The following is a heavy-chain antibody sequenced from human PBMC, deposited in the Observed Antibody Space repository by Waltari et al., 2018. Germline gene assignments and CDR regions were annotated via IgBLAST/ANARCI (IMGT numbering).Heavy chain of an antibody. D-gene: IGHD6-13*01. CDR2: ISGSGGST. V-gene: IGHV3-23*01. Sequence: EVQLLESGGGLVQPGGSLRLSCAASGFTFSSYAMSWVRQAPGTGLEWVSAISGSGGSTYYADSVKGRFTISRDNSKNTLYLQMNSLRAEDTAVYYCAKGAVRGAAARPRDYYYYYMDVWGKGTTVTISS. CDR1: GFTFSSYA. CDR3: AKGAVRGAAARPRDYYYYYMDV. J-gene: IGHJ6*03.